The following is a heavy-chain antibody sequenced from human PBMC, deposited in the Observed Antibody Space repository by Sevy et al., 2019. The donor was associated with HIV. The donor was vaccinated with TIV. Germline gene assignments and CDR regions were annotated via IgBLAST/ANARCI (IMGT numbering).Heavy chain of an antibody. Sequence: GESLKISCAASGFSISSHGMHWVRQAPGKGLEWQSVISYDGNKKYYADSVKGRFTISRDNSKNTLYLQMNSLRPEDTAVYYCARDGGWYNYAPSDYWGQGTLVTVSS. D-gene: IGHD1-1*01. J-gene: IGHJ4*02. V-gene: IGHV3-30*03. CDR1: GFSISSHG. CDR2: ISYDGNKK. CDR3: ARDGGWYNYAPSDY.